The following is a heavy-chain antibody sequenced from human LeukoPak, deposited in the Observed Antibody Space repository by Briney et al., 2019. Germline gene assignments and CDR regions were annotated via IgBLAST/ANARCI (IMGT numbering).Heavy chain of an antibody. Sequence: KPSETLSLTCAVYGGSFSDYYWSWIRQPPGKGLEWLGEINHSGSTNYNPSLKSRVTISVDTFKNQFSLKLSSVTAADTAVYYCARGGYTYGYGYWGQGTLVTVSS. J-gene: IGHJ4*02. D-gene: IGHD5-18*01. CDR1: GGSFSDYY. CDR2: INHSGST. CDR3: ARGGYTYGYGY. V-gene: IGHV4-34*01.